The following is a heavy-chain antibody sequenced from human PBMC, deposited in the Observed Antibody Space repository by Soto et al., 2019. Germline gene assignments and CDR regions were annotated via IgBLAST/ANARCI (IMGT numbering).Heavy chain of an antibody. CDR3: VMVDNSVPTTPQAV. D-gene: IGHD5-12*01. J-gene: IGHJ6*02. Sequence: QVQLVQSGDEVKKPGASVKVSGKASGYIFVNYGIAWVRQAPGQGLEGMGWISPYTGNTHSATKVQGRLTMTTDTSTSTADMDLGSLTSDDTAVYYCVMVDNSVPTTPQAVWGLGTPVTVSS. CDR2: ISPYTGNT. CDR1: GYIFVNYG. V-gene: IGHV1-18*01.